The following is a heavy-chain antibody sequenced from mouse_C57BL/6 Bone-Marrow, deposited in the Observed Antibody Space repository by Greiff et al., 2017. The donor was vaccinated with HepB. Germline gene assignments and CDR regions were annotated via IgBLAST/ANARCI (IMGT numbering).Heavy chain of an antibody. CDR1: GYTFTSYW. CDR2: IHPSDSYT. J-gene: IGHJ2*01. CDR3: ARGHYGSGDY. V-gene: IGHV1-69*01. D-gene: IGHD1-1*01. Sequence: QVQLQQPGAELVMPGASVKLSCKASGYTFTSYWMHWVKQRPGQGLEWIGEIHPSDSYTNYNQKFKGKSTLTVDKSSSTAYMQLSSLTSEDSAVYYCARGHYGSGDYWGQGTTLTVSS.